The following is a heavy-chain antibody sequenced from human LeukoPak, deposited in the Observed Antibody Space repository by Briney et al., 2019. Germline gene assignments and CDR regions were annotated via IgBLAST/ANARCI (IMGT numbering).Heavy chain of an antibody. D-gene: IGHD2-2*01. CDR3: SSDTKGYIDR. CDR2: INWNGGST. J-gene: IGHJ6*03. V-gene: IGHV3-20*04. CDR1: GFTFDDYG. Sequence: AGGSLRLSCAASGFTFDDYGMSWVRQAPGKGLEWVSGINWNGGSTGYADSVKGRFTISRDNAKNSLYLQMNSLRAEDTALYYFSSDTKGYIDRWGKGTTVTVPS.